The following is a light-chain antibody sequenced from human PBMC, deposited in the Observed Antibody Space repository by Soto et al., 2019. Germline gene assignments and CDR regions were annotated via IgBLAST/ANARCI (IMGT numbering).Light chain of an antibody. Sequence: QSALTQPPSASGSPGQSVTISCTGTSSDVGAYNYVSWYQQYPGKAPKLMISEVSKRPSGVPDRFSGPKSGNTASLIVSGLQAEDEADYYCSSYGGSNTFWLFGGGTKLTVL. CDR1: SSDVGAYNY. CDR3: SSYGGSNTFWL. V-gene: IGLV2-8*01. CDR2: EVS. J-gene: IGLJ2*01.